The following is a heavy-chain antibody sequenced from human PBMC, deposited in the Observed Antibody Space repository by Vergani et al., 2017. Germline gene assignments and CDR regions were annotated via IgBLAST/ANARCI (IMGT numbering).Heavy chain of an antibody. J-gene: IGHJ3*02. CDR2: ISSSSSYI. CDR3: ARDLGGAGKSPGAFDI. D-gene: IGHD1-14*01. CDR1: GFTFSSYS. Sequence: EVQLVESGGGLVKPGGSLRLSCAASGFTFSSYSMNWVRQAQGKGLEWVSSISSSSSYIYYADSVKGRFTISRDNAKNSLYLQMNSLRAEDTAVYYCARDLGGAGKSPGAFDIWGQGTMVTVSS. V-gene: IGHV3-21*01.